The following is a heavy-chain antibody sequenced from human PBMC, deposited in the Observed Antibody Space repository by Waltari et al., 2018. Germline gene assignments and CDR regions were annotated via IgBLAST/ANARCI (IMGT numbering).Heavy chain of an antibody. CDR3: ARAQRGYSGYARDWLKRYFDY. J-gene: IGHJ4*02. CDR2: IWYDGSNK. Sequence: QVQLVESGGGVVQPGRSLRLSCAASGFTFSSYGMHWVRQAPGKGLEWVAVIWYDGSNKYYAESVKGRFTISRDNSKNTLYLQMNSLRAEDTAVYYCARAQRGYSGYARDWLKRYFDYWGQGTLVTVSS. V-gene: IGHV3-33*01. CDR1: GFTFSSYG. D-gene: IGHD5-12*01.